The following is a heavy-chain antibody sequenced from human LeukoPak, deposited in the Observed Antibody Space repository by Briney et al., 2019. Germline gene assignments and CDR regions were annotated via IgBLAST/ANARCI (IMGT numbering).Heavy chain of an antibody. CDR3: AITYANNAFDI. D-gene: IGHD2-8*01. CDR1: GYTFNNYY. Sequence: ASVKVSCKASGYTFNNYYIHWVRQAPGQGLEWMGRINPYSGDTNSAQKFQGRVTMTRDTSINTGYMELRSLRSDDAAVYFCAITYANNAFDIWGQGTMVSVSS. CDR2: INPYSGDT. V-gene: IGHV1-2*06. J-gene: IGHJ3*02.